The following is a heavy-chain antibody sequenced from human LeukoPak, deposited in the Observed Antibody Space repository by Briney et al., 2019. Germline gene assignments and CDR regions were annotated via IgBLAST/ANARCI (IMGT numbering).Heavy chain of an antibody. CDR1: GFTFDDYA. V-gene: IGHV3-9*01. CDR3: AKGGFAAMVNYFDY. CDR2: ISWNSGSI. D-gene: IGHD5-18*01. J-gene: IGHJ4*02. Sequence: GRSLRLSCAASGFTFDDYAMHWVRQAPGKGLEWVSGISWNSGSIGYADFVKGRFTISRDNAKNSLYLQMNSLRAEDTALYYCAKGGFAAMVNYFDYWGQGTLVTVSS.